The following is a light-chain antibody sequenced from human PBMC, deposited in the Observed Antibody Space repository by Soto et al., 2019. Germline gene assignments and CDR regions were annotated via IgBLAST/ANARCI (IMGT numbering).Light chain of an antibody. CDR3: QQYDGWPRT. CDR1: QSVSGK. CDR2: GAS. J-gene: IGKJ1*01. V-gene: IGKV3-20*01. Sequence: EIVLTQSPGTLSLSPGERATLSCRASQSVSGKLAWYQQKPGQAPRLLIYGASSRATGIPDRFSGSGSGTDFTLTISRLQSEDFAFSYCQQYDGWPRTFGQGTKVDIK.